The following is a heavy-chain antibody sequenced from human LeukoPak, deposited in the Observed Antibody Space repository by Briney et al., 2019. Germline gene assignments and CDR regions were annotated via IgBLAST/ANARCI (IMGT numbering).Heavy chain of an antibody. D-gene: IGHD4-17*01. CDR3: ARALRTVWGYYFDY. CDR2: ISSSGSTI. V-gene: IGHV3-48*03. CDR1: GFTFSSYE. Sequence: GGSLRLSCAASGFTFSSYERNWVRQAPGKGLEWGSYISSSGSTIYYADSVKGRFTICRDNAKNSLYLLMNSLRAEDTAVYSCARALRTVWGYYFDYWGQGTLVTVSS. J-gene: IGHJ4*02.